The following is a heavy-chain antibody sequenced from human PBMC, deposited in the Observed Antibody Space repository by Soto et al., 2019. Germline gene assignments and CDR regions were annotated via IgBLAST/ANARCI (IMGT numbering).Heavy chain of an antibody. CDR3: AKWDRIKATIGAFDI. V-gene: IGHV3-30*18. D-gene: IGHD5-12*01. J-gene: IGHJ3*02. CDR2: ISYDGSNK. Sequence: HPGGSLRLSCAASGFTFSSYGMHWVRQAPGKGLEWVAVISYDGSNKYYADSVKGRFTISRDNSKNTLYLQMNSLRAEDTAVYYCAKWDRIKATIGAFDIWGQGTMVTVSS. CDR1: GFTFSSYG.